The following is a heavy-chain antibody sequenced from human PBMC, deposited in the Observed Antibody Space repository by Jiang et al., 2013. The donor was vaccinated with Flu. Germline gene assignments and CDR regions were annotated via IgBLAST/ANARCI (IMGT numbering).Heavy chain of an antibody. CDR3: ARAQKYSGFELPYFDY. V-gene: IGHV4-39*07. Sequence: KPSETLSLTCTVXGGSITSDDYFWGWIRQPPGKGLEWVGSVYYSGSAYYTPSLKSRVTISVDTSKKQFSLKLGSVTAADTAVYYCARAQKYSGFELPYFDYWSQGTLVTVSS. J-gene: IGHJ4*02. CDR1: GGSITSDDYF. CDR2: VYYSGSA. D-gene: IGHD5-12*01.